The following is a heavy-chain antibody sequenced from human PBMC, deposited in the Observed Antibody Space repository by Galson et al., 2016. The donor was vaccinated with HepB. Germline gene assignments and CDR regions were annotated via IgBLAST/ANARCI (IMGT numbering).Heavy chain of an antibody. V-gene: IGHV4-4*02. CDR1: GDSITSDSW. J-gene: IGHJ6*02. D-gene: IGHD3-3*01. CDR2: ISHTGST. Sequence: SETLSLTCAVSGDSITSDSWWSWVRQSPAKGLEWIGEISHTGSTNYNPSLKSRVTISVDTSMNHFSLTLRSLTAADTAVYYCVSLRGFADYYYYGMDVWGQGTTVTVSS. CDR3: VSLRGFADYYYYGMDV.